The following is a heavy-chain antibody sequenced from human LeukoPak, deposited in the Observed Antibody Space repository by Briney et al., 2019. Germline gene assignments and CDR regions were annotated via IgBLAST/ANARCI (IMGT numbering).Heavy chain of an antibody. CDR3: ARRLKGSFGNPFDY. CDR2: INPADGGT. Sequence: ASVKVSCKASGFSFTTYAIHWVRQAPGQRLEWMGWINPADGGTRYSQRFQGRVSITRDTSATTAYMELSSLRSEDTAVYHCARRLKGSFGNPFDYWGQGTLVTVSS. V-gene: IGHV1-3*01. J-gene: IGHJ4*02. D-gene: IGHD4-23*01. CDR1: GFSFTTYA.